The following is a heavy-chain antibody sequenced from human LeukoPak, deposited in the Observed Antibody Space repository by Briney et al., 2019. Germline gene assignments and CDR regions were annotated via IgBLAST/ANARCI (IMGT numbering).Heavy chain of an antibody. J-gene: IGHJ4*02. D-gene: IGHD4-11*01. CDR1: GYSISSGYY. CDR3: XXXPSMTTVTTGDDY. Sequence: SETLSLTCTVSGYSISSGYYWGWIRQPPGKGLEWIGTLYHSGSTYYNPSLKSRVIISLDTSKNQFSLKMSSVTAADTAVYYXXXXPSMTTVTTGDDYWGQGTLVTVSS. V-gene: IGHV4-38-2*02. CDR2: LYHSGST.